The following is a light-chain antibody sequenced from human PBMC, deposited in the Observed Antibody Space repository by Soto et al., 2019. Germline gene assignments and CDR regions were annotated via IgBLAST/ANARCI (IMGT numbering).Light chain of an antibody. V-gene: IGKV4-1*01. CDR3: QQYYSIPWT. CDR1: QSVLYSSNNNNH. CDR2: WAS. J-gene: IGKJ1*01. Sequence: DIVMTQSPDSLAVSLGERATINCKSSQSVLYSSNNNNHLAWYQQKPAQPPKLLIYWASTRESGVPDRFSGSGSGTDFTLTISSLQAEDVAVYYCQQYYSIPWTFGQGTRVEIK.